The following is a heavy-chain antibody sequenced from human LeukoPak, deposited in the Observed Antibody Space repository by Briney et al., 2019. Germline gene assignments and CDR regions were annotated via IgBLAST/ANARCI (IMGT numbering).Heavy chain of an antibody. CDR1: GFPFNNNL. CDR2: IYSDGTA. Sequence: PRGPSRLSCDAPGFPFNNNLMSLVRQAPGKGLEWVSIIYSDGTAYYAHSVKGRFTISRDNSKSTLYLQMNSLRADDTAVYYCVRDLTWGQGTLATVSS. CDR3: VRDLT. J-gene: IGHJ5*02. V-gene: IGHV3-53*01.